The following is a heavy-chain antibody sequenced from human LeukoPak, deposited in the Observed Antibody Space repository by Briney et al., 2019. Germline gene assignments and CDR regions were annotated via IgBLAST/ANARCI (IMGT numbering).Heavy chain of an antibody. Sequence: SVKVSCKASGGTFSSYAISWVRQAPGQGLEWMGGIIPIFGTANYAQKFQGRVTITADESTSTAYMEPSSLRSKDTAVYYCAREAPDSSGYYYGVYWGQGTLVTVSS. V-gene: IGHV1-69*01. CDR2: IIPIFGTA. J-gene: IGHJ4*02. CDR1: GGTFSSYA. CDR3: AREAPDSSGYYYGVY. D-gene: IGHD3-22*01.